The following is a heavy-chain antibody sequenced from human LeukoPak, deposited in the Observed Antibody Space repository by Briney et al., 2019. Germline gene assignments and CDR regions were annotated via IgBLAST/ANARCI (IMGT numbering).Heavy chain of an antibody. J-gene: IGHJ4*02. V-gene: IGHV3-48*03. Sequence: PGGSLRLSCAASGFTFSSYEMNWVRQAPGKGLEWVSYISSGSTIYDADSVKGRFTISRDNAKNSLYLQMNSLGAEDTAVYYCARESIAVAGAPFDYWGQGTLVTVSP. D-gene: IGHD6-19*01. CDR1: GFTFSSYE. CDR2: ISSGSTI. CDR3: ARESIAVAGAPFDY.